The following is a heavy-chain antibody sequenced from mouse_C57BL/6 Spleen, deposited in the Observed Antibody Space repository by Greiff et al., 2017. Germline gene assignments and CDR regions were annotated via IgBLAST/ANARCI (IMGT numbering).Heavy chain of an antibody. CDR2: ISYDGSN. J-gene: IGHJ2*01. V-gene: IGHV3-6*01. Sequence: EVKLLESGPGLVKPSQSLSLTCSVTGYSITSGYYWNWIRQFPGNKLEWMGYISYDGSNNYNPSLKNRISITRDTSKNQFFLKLNSVTTEDTATYYCARGLYDYGFDYWGQGTTLTVSS. CDR3: ARGLYDYGFDY. CDR1: GYSITSGYY. D-gene: IGHD2-4*01.